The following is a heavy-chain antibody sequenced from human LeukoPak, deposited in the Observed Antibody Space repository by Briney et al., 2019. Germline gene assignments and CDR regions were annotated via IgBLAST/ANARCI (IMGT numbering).Heavy chain of an antibody. V-gene: IGHV4-31*03. CDR2: IYYSGST. CDR1: GGSISSGDYY. CDR3: ARYRFGDSPRYFLDY. Sequence: PSQTLSLTCTVSGGSISSGDYYWSWIRQHPGKGLEWIGYIYYSGSTYYNLSLKSRLTISVDTPKNQFSLKVSSVTAADTAVYYCARYRFGDSPRYFLDYWGQGTLVTVSS. D-gene: IGHD4-17*01. J-gene: IGHJ4*02.